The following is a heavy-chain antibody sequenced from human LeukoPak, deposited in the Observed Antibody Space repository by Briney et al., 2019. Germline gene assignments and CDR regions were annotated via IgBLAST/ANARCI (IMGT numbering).Heavy chain of an antibody. D-gene: IGHD3-3*01. J-gene: IGHJ4*02. Sequence: GGSLRLSCAASGFTVSSNYMSWVRQAPGKGLEWVSVIYSGGSTYYADSVKGRFTISRDNSKNTLYLQMNSLRAEDTAAYYCASHVLRFLEWFSLDYWGQGTLVTVSS. V-gene: IGHV3-66*02. CDR3: ASHVLRFLEWFSLDY. CDR2: IYSGGST. CDR1: GFTVSSNY.